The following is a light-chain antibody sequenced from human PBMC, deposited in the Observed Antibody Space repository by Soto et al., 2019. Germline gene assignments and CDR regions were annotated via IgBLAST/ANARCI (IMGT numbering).Light chain of an antibody. Sequence: EIVMTQSPATLSVSPGERATLSCRASQSVGTNLAWYQQKPGQPPRLLIFAASTRATGIPARFSGGGSGSEFTLTISGLQSEAFAVYSCQQYNNWPLVTFGGGTKVEIK. CDR2: AAS. CDR1: QSVGTN. V-gene: IGKV3-15*01. J-gene: IGKJ4*01. CDR3: QQYNNWPLVT.